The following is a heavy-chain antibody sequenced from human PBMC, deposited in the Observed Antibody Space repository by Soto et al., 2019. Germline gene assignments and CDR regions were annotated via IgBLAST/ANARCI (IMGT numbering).Heavy chain of an antibody. CDR3: AHQLYYFYY. CDR1: GFSLSTSGVG. Sequence: QITLKESGPTLVKPTQTLTLTCTCSGFSLSTSGVGVGWIRQPPGKALEWLALIYWNDDKRYSPSLKSRLTITKDNYKNQVVLKMTNMDPVDKATYYCAHQLYYFYYWVQGTLVTVS. CDR2: IYWNDDK. V-gene: IGHV2-5*01. D-gene: IGHD1-1*01. J-gene: IGHJ4*02.